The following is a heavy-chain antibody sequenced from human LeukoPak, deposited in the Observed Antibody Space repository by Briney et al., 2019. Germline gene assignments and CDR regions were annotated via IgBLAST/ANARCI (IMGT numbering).Heavy chain of an antibody. J-gene: IGHJ5*02. CDR3: VKSLNSWHGWFDP. V-gene: IGHV3-53*01. Sequence: QPGGSLRLSCAASGFTVSSNYMSWVRQAPGKGLEWVSVIYRGGSTYYADSVKGRFTISRDNSKKTLYLQMNSLRAEDTAVYYCVKSLNSWHGWFDPWGQGTLVTVSS. D-gene: IGHD4-11*01. CDR2: IYRGGST. CDR1: GFTVSSNY.